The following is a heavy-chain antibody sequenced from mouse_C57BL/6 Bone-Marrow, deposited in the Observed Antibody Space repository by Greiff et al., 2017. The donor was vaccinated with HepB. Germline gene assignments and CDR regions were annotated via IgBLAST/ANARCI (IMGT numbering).Heavy chain of an antibody. J-gene: IGHJ2*01. CDR3: VRGGNFDY. V-gene: IGHV5-9*03. Sequence: EVQLVESGGGLVKPGGSLKLSCAASGFTFSSYTMSWVRQTPEKRLAWVATISSGGGNTYYPDSVKGRFTISRDNAKNSLYLQMSSLRSEDTALYYCVRGGNFDYWGQGTTLTVSS. CDR1: GFTFSSYT. CDR2: ISSGGGNT.